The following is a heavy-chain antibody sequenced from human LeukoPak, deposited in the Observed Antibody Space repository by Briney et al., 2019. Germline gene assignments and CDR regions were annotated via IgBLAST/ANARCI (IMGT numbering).Heavy chain of an antibody. D-gene: IGHD3-9*01. J-gene: IGHJ4*02. V-gene: IGHV3-23*01. CDR2: VSGSGGST. CDR1: RFTFSSYA. Sequence: GGSLRLSCAASRFTFSSYAMSWVRQAPGKGLEWVSAVSGSGGSTYYADSVKGRFTISRDNSKNTLYLQMSGLRAEDTAVYYCAKDGGLRYFDWYIDYWGQGTLVTVSS. CDR3: AKDGGLRYFDWYIDY.